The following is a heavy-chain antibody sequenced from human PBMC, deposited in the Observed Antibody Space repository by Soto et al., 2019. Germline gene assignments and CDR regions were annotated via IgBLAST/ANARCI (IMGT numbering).Heavy chain of an antibody. CDR2: SYSSGST. CDR1: GGSISSYY. CDR3: ARSLSPWDFDY. V-gene: IGHV4-59*01. D-gene: IGHD2-2*01. J-gene: IGHJ4*02. Sequence: QVQLQESGPGLVKPSETLSLTCTVSGGSISSYYRSWIRQPPGKGLEWLGYSYSSGSTNYNPSLKSRVTISVDTSKNQFSLKLSSVTAADTAVYYCARSLSPWDFDYWGQGTLVTVSS.